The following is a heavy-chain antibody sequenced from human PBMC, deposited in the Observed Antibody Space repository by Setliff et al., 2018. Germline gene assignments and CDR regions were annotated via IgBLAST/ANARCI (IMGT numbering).Heavy chain of an antibody. CDR3: ARVRNTQHGFFDY. V-gene: IGHV4-61*09. CDR1: GGSISSGSYY. J-gene: IGHJ4*02. D-gene: IGHD6-13*01. Sequence: PSETLSLTCTVSGGSISSGSYYWSWIRQPAGKGLEWIGHIYTSGSTNYNPSLKSRVTISVNTSKNQFTLKLSAVTAADPAVYYCARVRNTQHGFFDYWSQGTLVTVSS. CDR2: IYTSGST.